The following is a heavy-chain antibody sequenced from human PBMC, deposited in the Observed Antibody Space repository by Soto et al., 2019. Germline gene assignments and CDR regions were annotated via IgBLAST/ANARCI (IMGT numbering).Heavy chain of an antibody. CDR2: INHSGST. CDR3: ARAPRGNYGYPSYFDY. D-gene: IGHD3-10*01. V-gene: IGHV4-34*01. J-gene: IGHJ4*02. Sequence: PSETLSLTCAVSGGSINSAYYWGWIRQPPGKGLEWIGEINHSGSTNYNPSLKSRVTISVDTSKNQFSLKLSSVTAADTAVYYCARAPRGNYGYPSYFDYWGQGTLVTVSS. CDR1: GGSINSAYY.